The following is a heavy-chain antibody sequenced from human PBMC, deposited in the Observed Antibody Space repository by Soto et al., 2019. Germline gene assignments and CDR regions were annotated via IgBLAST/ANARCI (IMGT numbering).Heavy chain of an antibody. J-gene: IGHJ6*02. CDR1: GFTFSSYG. CDR3: AKGTDGPDSSGWFYYYYGMDV. CDR2: ISYDGSNK. D-gene: IGHD6-19*01. Sequence: QVQLVESGGGVVQPGRSLRISCAASGFTFSSYGMHWVRQAPGKGLEWVAVISYDGSNKYYADSVKGRFTISRDNSKNTLYLQMNSLRAEDTAVYYCAKGTDGPDSSGWFYYYYGMDVWGQGTTVTVSS. V-gene: IGHV3-30*18.